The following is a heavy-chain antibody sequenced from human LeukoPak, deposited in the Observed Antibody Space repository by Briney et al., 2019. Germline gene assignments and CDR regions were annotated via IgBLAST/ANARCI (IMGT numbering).Heavy chain of an antibody. Sequence: ASVKVSCKASGYTFTSYYMHWVRQAPGQGLEWMGIINPSGGSTSYAQKFQGRVTMTRDTSTSTVYMELSSLRSEDTAVYYCARAQGTVAGRNYFDYWGQGTLVTVSS. J-gene: IGHJ4*02. CDR2: INPSGGST. CDR3: ARAQGTVAGRNYFDY. D-gene: IGHD6-19*01. CDR1: GYTFTSYY. V-gene: IGHV1-46*01.